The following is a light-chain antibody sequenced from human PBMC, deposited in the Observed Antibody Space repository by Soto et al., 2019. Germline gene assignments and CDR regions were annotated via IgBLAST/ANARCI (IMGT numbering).Light chain of an antibody. CDR3: PACDDSLNGQV. Sequence: QSVLTQPPSVSEAPRQRVTISCSGSSSNIGNNAVNWYQQLPGKAPKLLIYYDHLLPSGVSDRFSGSKSGTSASLAIRGLQSEDEADYYCPACDDSLNGQVFGPGTKLTVL. CDR1: SSNIGNNA. CDR2: YDH. V-gene: IGLV1-36*01. J-gene: IGLJ1*01.